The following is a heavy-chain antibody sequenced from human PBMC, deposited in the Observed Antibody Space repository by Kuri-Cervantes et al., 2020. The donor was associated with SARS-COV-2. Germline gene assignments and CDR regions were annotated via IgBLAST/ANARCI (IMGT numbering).Heavy chain of an antibody. D-gene: IGHD4-23*01. J-gene: IGHJ4*02. Sequence: SETLSLTCTVSGYSISSGYYWGWIRQPPGKGLEWIGSIYHSGSTYYNPSLKSRVTMSVGTSKNQFSLKLSSVTAADTAVYYCARDLGWGNPDYWGQGTLVTVSS. CDR3: ARDLGWGNPDY. CDR1: GYSISSGYY. CDR2: IYHSGST. V-gene: IGHV4-38-2*02.